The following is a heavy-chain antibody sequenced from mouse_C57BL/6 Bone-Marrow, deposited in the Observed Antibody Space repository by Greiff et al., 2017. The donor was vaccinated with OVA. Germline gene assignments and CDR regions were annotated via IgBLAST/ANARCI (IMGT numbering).Heavy chain of an antibody. Sequence: EVQLVESGGGLVKPGGSLKLSCAASGFTFSSYTMSWVRQTPEKRLEWVATISGGGGNTYYPDSVKGRFTISRDNAKNTLYLQMSSLRSEDTALYYCARHDLSTMITTSPFAYWGQGTLVTVSA. J-gene: IGHJ3*01. D-gene: IGHD2-4*01. CDR3: ARHDLSTMITTSPFAY. CDR2: ISGGGGNT. CDR1: GFTFSSYT. V-gene: IGHV5-9*01.